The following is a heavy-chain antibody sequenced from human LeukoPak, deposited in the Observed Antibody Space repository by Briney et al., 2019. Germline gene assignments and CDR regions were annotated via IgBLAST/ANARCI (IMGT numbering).Heavy chain of an antibody. Sequence: XXTVXGGSISSGSYXWSWIRQPAGKGXEWIGRIYTSGSTNYNPSLKSRVTISVDTSKNQFSLKLSSVTAADTAVYYCARTLPYYYYYMDVWGKGTTVTVSS. CDR3: ARTLPYYYYYMDV. J-gene: IGHJ6*03. V-gene: IGHV4-61*02. CDR1: GGSISSGSYX. CDR2: IYTSGST.